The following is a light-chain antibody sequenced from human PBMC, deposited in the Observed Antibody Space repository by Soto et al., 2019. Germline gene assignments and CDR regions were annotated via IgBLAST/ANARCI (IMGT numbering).Light chain of an antibody. CDR2: LGS. J-gene: IGKJ4*01. Sequence: IVMTQSPLSLPVTPGEPASISCRSGQSLLHSNGYNYLDWYLQKPGQSPQLLIYLGSNRASGVPDRFSGSGSGTDFTLKISRVQAEDVGVYYCMQDLQTPLTFGGGTKVDIK. CDR1: QSLLHSNGYNY. V-gene: IGKV2-28*01. CDR3: MQDLQTPLT.